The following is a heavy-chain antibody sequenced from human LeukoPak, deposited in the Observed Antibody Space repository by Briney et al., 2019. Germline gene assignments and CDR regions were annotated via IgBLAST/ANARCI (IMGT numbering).Heavy chain of an antibody. D-gene: IGHD6-13*01. Sequence: GGSLRLSCAASGFTFSSYAMHWVRQAPGKGLEWVAVISYDGSYKYYADSVKGRFTISRDSSKNTLYPQMNSLRAEDTAVYYCARKYSSSWPPDYWGQGTLVTVSS. J-gene: IGHJ4*02. CDR1: GFTFSSYA. CDR2: ISYDGSYK. CDR3: ARKYSSSWPPDY. V-gene: IGHV3-30-3*01.